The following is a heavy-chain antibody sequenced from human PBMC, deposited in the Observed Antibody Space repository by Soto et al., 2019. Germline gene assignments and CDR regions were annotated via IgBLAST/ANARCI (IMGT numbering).Heavy chain of an antibody. Sequence: GGSLRLSCAASGFTFSNYGMPWVRQAPGKGLEWVADIYQNAGKIYYVDSVKGRFTVSRDNAKNSLYLQMNSLSVEDTAVYYCARTSGYAFDYWGQGTLVTVSS. D-gene: IGHD5-12*01. V-gene: IGHV3-7*01. CDR2: IYQNAGKI. J-gene: IGHJ4*02. CDR3: ARTSGYAFDY. CDR1: GFTFSNYG.